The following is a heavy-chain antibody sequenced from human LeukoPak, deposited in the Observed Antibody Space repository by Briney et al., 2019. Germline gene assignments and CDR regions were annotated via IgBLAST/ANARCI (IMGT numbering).Heavy chain of an antibody. D-gene: IGHD3-10*02. CDR2: IKQDGSET. J-gene: IGHJ6*04. Sequence: GGSLRLSCAASGFTFSSYWMSWVRQAPGKGLEWVASIKQDGSETYYVDSVKGRFTISRDNAKNSLYLQMNSLRAEDTAVYYCAELGITMIGGVWGKGTTVTISS. CDR1: GFTFSSYW. CDR3: AELGITMIGGV. V-gene: IGHV3-7*01.